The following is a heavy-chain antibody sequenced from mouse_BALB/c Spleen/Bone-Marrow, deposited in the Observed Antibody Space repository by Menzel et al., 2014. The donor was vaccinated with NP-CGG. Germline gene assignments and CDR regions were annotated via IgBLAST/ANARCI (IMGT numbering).Heavy chain of an antibody. CDR2: INPNNGNT. V-gene: IGHV1-26*01. CDR1: GYTFTDYY. Sequence: VQLKESGPDLVKPGASVKMSCEASGYTFTDYYMKGVKQSHGKRLEWIGDINPNNGNTFYNQKFKGKASLTVDKSSTTAYMQLNSLTSEDSAVYYCARSRAMDYWGQGTSVTVSS. J-gene: IGHJ4*01. CDR3: ARSRAMDY.